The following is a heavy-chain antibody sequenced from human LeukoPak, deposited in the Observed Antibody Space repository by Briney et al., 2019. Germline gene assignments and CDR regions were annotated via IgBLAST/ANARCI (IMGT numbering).Heavy chain of an antibody. J-gene: IGHJ3*02. CDR1: GGSISSYY. CDR3: ARDRGCTNGVCLGDAFDI. V-gene: IGHV4-59*12. Sequence: SETLSLTCTVSGGSISSYYWSWIRQPPGKGLEWIGYIYYSGSTNYNPSLKSRVTISVDTSKNQFSLKLSSVTAADTAVYYCARDRGCTNGVCLGDAFDIWGQGTMVTVSS. D-gene: IGHD2-8*01. CDR2: IYYSGST.